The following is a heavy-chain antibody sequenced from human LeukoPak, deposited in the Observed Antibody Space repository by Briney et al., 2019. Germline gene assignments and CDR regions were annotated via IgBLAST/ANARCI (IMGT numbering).Heavy chain of an antibody. CDR1: GGSISSYY. CDR3: ARDRYYDSSGYSYYFDY. Sequence: KASETLSLTCTVSGGSISSYYWSWLRQSPGKGLEWLGYIYYSGSTNYNPSLKSRVTMSVDTSKNQFSLKLSSATAADTAMYYCARDRYYDSSGYSYYFDYWGQGTLVTVSS. CDR2: IYYSGST. J-gene: IGHJ4*02. D-gene: IGHD3-22*01. V-gene: IGHV4-59*01.